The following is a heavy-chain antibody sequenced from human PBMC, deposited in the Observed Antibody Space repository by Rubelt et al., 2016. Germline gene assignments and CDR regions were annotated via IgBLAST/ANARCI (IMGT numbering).Heavy chain of an antibody. D-gene: IGHD2-2*02. CDR2: INSDGSST. J-gene: IGHJ3*02. CDR1: GFTFSSYW. V-gene: IGHV3-74*01. CDR3: ARSGPDVVVPAAIRVEGDAFDI. Sequence: EVQLVESGGGLVQPGGSLRLSCAASGFTFSSYWMHWVRQAPGKGLVWVSRINSDGSSTSYADSVKGRFAMPRDNAKNTLYLQMNSLRAEDTAVYYCARSGPDVVVPAAIRVEGDAFDIWGQGTMVTVSS.